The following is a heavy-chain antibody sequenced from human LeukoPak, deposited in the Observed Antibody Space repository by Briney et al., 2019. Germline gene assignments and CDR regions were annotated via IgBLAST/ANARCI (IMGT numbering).Heavy chain of an antibody. CDR3: ARVVSTYDY. D-gene: IGHD6-13*01. CDR2: INPSGGGT. V-gene: IGHV1-46*01. J-gene: IGHJ4*02. Sequence: EASVKVSCKASGYTFTSYYMHWVRQAPGQGLEWMGIINPSGGGTSYAQKFQGRVTMIRDTSTSTVYMELSSLGSEDTAVYYCARVVSTYDYWGQGTLVTVSS. CDR1: GYTFTSYY.